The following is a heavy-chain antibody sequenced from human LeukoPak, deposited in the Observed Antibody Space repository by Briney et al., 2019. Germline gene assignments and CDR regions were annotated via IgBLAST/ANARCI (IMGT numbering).Heavy chain of an antibody. CDR2: INSDGSRT. J-gene: IGHJ3*02. CDR1: GITFSSYW. CDR3: ATLIVVVTPDAFDI. V-gene: IGHV3-74*01. Sequence: GGSLRLSCAASGITFSSYWMHWVRQVPGKGLVWVSRINSDGSRTSYADSVKGRFTISRDNAKNTLYLQMNSLRAEDTAVYYCATLIVVVTPDAFDIWGQGTMVTVSS. D-gene: IGHD2-21*02.